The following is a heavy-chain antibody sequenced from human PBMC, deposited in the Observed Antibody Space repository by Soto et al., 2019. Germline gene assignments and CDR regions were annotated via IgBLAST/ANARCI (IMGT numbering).Heavy chain of an antibody. J-gene: IGHJ5*02. CDR2: IYYSGST. CDR3: ARQVASSSWYDS. CDR1: GGSISRRSYY. D-gene: IGHD6-13*01. Sequence: SETLSLTCTVSGGSISRRSYYWGWIRQPPGKGLEWIGSIYYSGSTYYNPSLKSRVTISVDTSKNQFSLKLSSVTAADTAVYYCARQVASSSWYDSWGQGTLVTVSS. V-gene: IGHV4-39*01.